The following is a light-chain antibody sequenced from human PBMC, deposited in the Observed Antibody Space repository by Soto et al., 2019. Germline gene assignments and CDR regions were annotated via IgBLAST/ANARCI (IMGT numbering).Light chain of an antibody. CDR3: TSYTSSSTYV. CDR2: EVS. CDR1: SSDVGSYNR. Sequence: QCALTQPPSVSGSPGQSVTISCTGTSSDVGSYNRVSWYQQPPGTAPQLMIYEVSNRPSGVPDRFSGSKSGNTASLTISGLQAEDEADYYCTSYTSSSTYVFGTGTKVTVL. J-gene: IGLJ1*01. V-gene: IGLV2-18*02.